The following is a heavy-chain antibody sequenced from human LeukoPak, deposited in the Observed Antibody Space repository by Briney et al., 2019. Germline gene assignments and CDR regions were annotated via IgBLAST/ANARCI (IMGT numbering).Heavy chain of an antibody. J-gene: IGHJ4*02. CDR1: GFTFSSYA. CDR3: AREPSYYFDY. CDR2: ISYDGSNK. Sequence: GRSLRLSCAASGFTFSSYAMHWVRQAPGKGLERVAVISYDGSNKYYADSAKGRFTISRDNSKNTLYLQMNSLRAEDTAVYYCAREPSYYFDYWGQGTLVTVSS. V-gene: IGHV3-30-3*01.